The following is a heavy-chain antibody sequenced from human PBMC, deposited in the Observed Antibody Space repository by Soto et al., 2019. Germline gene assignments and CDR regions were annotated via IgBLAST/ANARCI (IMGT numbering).Heavy chain of an antibody. V-gene: IGHV3-23*01. D-gene: IGHD1-26*01. J-gene: IGHJ2*01. CDR1: GFTFSSYA. Sequence: EVQLLESGGGLVQPGGSLRLSCAASGFTFSSYAMSWVRQAPGKGLEWVSAISGSGGSTYYADSVKGRFTISRDNSKNTLYRQMNSLRAEDTAVYYCAKVGSGSWLYFDLWGRGTLVTVSS. CDR2: ISGSGGST. CDR3: AKVGSGSWLYFDL.